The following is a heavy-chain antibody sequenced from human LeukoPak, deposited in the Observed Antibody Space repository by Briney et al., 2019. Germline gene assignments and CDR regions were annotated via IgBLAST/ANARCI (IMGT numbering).Heavy chain of an antibody. CDR3: ARAYSYYYDSSGYYAPKYFQH. D-gene: IGHD3-22*01. J-gene: IGHJ1*01. CDR1: GGSISSGGYY. CDR2: IYYSGSP. Sequence: PSQTLSLTCTVSGGSISSGGYYWSWIRQHPGKGLEWIGYIYYSGSPYYNPSLKSRLIISVDTSKNQFSLQLTSVTAADTAVYYCARAYSYYYDSSGYYAPKYFQHWGQGTLVTVSS. V-gene: IGHV4-31*03.